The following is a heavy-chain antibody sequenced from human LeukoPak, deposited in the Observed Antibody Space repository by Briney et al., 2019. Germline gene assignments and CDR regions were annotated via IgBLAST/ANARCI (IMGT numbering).Heavy chain of an antibody. CDR1: VFTLSIYA. CDR2: ISGSGGST. V-gene: IGHV3-23*01. J-gene: IGHJ6*03. CDR3: AKHYYGSGYYYMDV. Sequence: GGSLRLSCAASVFTLSIYAMRCVRHAPEGGVECVSAISGSGGSTYYADSVKGRFTISRDNSKNTLYLQMNSLRAEDTAVYYCAKHYYGSGYYYMDVWGKGTTVTVSS. D-gene: IGHD3-10*01.